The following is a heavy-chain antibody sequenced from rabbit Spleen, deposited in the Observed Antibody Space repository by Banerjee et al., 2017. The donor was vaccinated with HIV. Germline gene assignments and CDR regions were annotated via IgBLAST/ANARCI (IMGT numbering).Heavy chain of an antibody. D-gene: IGHD2-1*01. Sequence: QQQLEESGGGLVKPGGTLTLTCTVSGFSFSSNWICWVRQAPGKGLEWIACIDTNDGDTDYANWPKGRFTISKTSSTTVTLQMTSLTAADTATYFCARGSATMTMVITGYYLNLWGPGTLVTVS. V-gene: IGHV1S45*01. CDR2: IDTNDGDT. J-gene: IGHJ4*01. CDR3: ARGSATMTMVITGYYLNL. CDR1: GFSFSSNW.